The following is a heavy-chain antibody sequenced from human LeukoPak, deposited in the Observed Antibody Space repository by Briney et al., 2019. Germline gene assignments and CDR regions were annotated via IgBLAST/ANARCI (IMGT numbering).Heavy chain of an antibody. J-gene: IGHJ4*02. D-gene: IGHD3-10*01. CDR3: ARGKLISI. CDR1: GGSISSYY. CDR2: IYTSGST. Sequence: SETLSLTCSVSGGSISSYYWSWVRQPPGKGLEWIGYIYTSGSTNYNPSLKSRVTISVDTSKNQFSLKLSSVTAADTAVYYCARGKLISIWGQGTLVTVSS. V-gene: IGHV4-4*09.